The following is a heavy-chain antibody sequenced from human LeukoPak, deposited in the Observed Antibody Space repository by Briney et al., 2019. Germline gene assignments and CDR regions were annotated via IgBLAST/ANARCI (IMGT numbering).Heavy chain of an antibody. Sequence: GGSLRLSCAASGFTFSSYSMNWVRQAPGKGLEWVSSISSSSRYIYYADSVKGRFTISRDNAKNSLYLQMNSLRAEDTAVYYFAKGASIVVVPAGRRGYYFDYWGQGTLVTVSS. V-gene: IGHV3-21*01. CDR1: GFTFSSYS. CDR3: AKGASIVVVPAGRRGYYFDY. D-gene: IGHD2-2*01. J-gene: IGHJ4*02. CDR2: ISSSSRYI.